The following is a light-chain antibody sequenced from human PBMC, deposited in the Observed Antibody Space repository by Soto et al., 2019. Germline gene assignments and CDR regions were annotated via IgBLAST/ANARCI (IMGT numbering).Light chain of an antibody. CDR1: QSVSNN. V-gene: IGKV3-15*01. CDR3: QQYNTWPLT. Sequence: EIVMTQSPATLPVSPGERATLSCRASQSVSNNLAWYQQKPGQAPRLLIYHASTRATGIPARFNGSGSGTDFTLTISSLEAEDFAFYYCQQYNTWPLTVGGGTKVEIK. J-gene: IGKJ4*01. CDR2: HAS.